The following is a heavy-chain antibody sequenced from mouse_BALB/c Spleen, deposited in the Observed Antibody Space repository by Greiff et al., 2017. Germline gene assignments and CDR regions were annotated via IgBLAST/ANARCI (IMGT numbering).Heavy chain of an antibody. V-gene: IGHV7-3*02. CDR3: ERVPGRAGYFDV. CDR2: IRNKANGYTT. CDR1: GFTFTDYY. D-gene: IGHD3-1*01. Sequence: EVQLVESGGGLVQPGGSLRLSCATSGFTFTDYYMSWVRQPPGKALEWLGFIRNKANGYTTEYSASVKGRFTISRDNSQSILYLQMNTLRAEDSATSYCERVPGRAGYFDVWGAGTTVTVSS. J-gene: IGHJ1*01.